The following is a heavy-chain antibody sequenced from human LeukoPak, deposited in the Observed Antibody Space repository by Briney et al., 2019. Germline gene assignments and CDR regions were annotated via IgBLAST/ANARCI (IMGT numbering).Heavy chain of an antibody. CDR2: IYSAGNT. CDR1: GFTVTTNY. CDR3: ARGLYTAMVPLYFDY. D-gene: IGHD5-18*01. Sequence: GGSLRLSCAASGFTVTTNYMSWVRQAPGKGLEWVSVIYSAGNTFYADSVKGRFTISRDNSKNTLYLQMNSLRAEDTAVYYCARGLYTAMVPLYFDYWGQGTLVTVSS. J-gene: IGHJ4*02. V-gene: IGHV3-53*01.